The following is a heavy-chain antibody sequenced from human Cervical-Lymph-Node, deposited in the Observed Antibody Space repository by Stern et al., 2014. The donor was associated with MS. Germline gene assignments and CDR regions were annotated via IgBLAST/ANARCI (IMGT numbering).Heavy chain of an antibody. CDR3: ARVKRRNIVVVIAPDAFDI. CDR1: GYTFTSYG. J-gene: IGHJ3*02. V-gene: IGHV1-18*01. D-gene: IGHD2-21*01. Sequence: QMQLVQSGAEVKKPGASVKVSCKASGYTFTSYGISWVRQAPGQGPEWMGWISTNNGYTNYAQKFQGRVTMTTDTSTSTADMELRSLRSDDTAVYYCARVKRRNIVVVIAPDAFDIWGQGTMVIVSS. CDR2: ISTNNGYT.